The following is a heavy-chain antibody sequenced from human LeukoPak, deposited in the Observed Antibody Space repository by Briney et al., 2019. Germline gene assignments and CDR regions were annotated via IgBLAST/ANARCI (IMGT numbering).Heavy chain of an antibody. CDR3: ARDLRSPSDTNIAIDY. Sequence: GGSLRLSCAASGFTFSSYSMNWVRQAPGKGLEWVSSISSSSSYIYYADSVKGRFTISRDNAKNSLYLQMNSLRAEDTAVYYCARDLRSPSDTNIAIDYWGQGTLVTVSS. CDR1: GFTFSSYS. CDR2: ISSSSSYI. J-gene: IGHJ4*02. V-gene: IGHV3-21*01.